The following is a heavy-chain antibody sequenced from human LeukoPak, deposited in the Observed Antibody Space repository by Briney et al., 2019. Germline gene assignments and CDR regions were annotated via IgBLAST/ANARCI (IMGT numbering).Heavy chain of an antibody. CDR3: ARQIGYSYGDFDY. J-gene: IGHJ4*02. D-gene: IGHD5-18*01. V-gene: IGHV3-30-3*01. CDR1: GFTFSSYA. Sequence: GGSLRLSCAASGFTFSSYAMHWVRQVPGKGLEWVAVISYDGSNKYYADSVKGRFTISRDNSKNTLYLQMNSLRAEDTAVYYCARQIGYSYGDFDYWGQGTLVTVSS. CDR2: ISYDGSNK.